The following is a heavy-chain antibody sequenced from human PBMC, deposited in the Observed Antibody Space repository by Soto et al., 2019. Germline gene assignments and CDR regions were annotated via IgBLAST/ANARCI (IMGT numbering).Heavy chain of an antibody. CDR2: ISAYNGNT. D-gene: IGHD3-16*01. CDR3: ARDGGTKAWFDP. Sequence: GASVKVSCKASGYTFNNYGISWVRQAPGQGLEWMGWISAYNGNTNYAQKFQGRVTMTTDRSTSTAHMELRSLRSDDTAVYYCARDGGTKAWFDPWGQGALVTVSS. V-gene: IGHV1-18*01. CDR1: GYTFNNYG. J-gene: IGHJ5*02.